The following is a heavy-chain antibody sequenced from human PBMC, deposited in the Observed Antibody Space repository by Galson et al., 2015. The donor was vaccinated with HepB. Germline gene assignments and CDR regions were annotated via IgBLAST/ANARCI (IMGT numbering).Heavy chain of an antibody. V-gene: IGHV4-39*02. D-gene: IGHD6-19*01. CDR3: ATEVGYSNGWRPFDS. CDR1: GGSISSSDYY. J-gene: IGHJ4*02. CDR2: IYDSGRT. Sequence: ETLSLTCTVSGGSISSSDYYWGWIRQPPGKGLEWIGNIYDSGRTYNNPSLKSRVAITVDTSKKQYSLRLSSVTAADTALYYCATEVGYSNGWRPFDSWGQGTLVTVSS.